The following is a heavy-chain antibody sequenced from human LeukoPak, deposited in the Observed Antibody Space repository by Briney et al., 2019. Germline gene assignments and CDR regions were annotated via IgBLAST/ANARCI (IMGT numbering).Heavy chain of an antibody. CDR3: ARVISIAVAGAPRRDAFDI. CDR2: INHSGST. CDR1: GGSSSGYY. J-gene: IGHJ3*02. Sequence: PSETLSLTCAVYGGSSSGYYWSWIRQPPGKGLEWIGEINHSGSTNYNPSLKSRVTISVDTSKNQFSLKLSSVTAADTAVYYCARVISIAVAGAPRRDAFDIWGQGTMVTVSS. D-gene: IGHD6-19*01. V-gene: IGHV4-34*01.